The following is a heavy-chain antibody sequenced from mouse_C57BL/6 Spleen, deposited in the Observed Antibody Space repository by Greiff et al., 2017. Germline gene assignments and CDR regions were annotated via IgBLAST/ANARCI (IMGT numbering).Heavy chain of an antibody. Sequence: QVQLKQSGAELVKPGASVKMSCKASGYTFTSYWITWVKQRPGQGLEWIGDIYPGSGSTNYNEKFKSKATLTVDTSSSTAYMQLSSLTSEDSAVYYCARGTTVALDYWGQGTTLTVSS. CDR3: ARGTTVALDY. D-gene: IGHD1-1*01. CDR1: GYTFTSYW. CDR2: IYPGSGST. J-gene: IGHJ2*01. V-gene: IGHV1-55*01.